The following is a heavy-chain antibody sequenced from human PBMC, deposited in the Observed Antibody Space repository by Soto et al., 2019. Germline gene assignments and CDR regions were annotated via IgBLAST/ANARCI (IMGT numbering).Heavy chain of an antibody. CDR3: ATGLTLPVRPSFDT. V-gene: IGHV3-53*01. J-gene: IGHJ5*02. Sequence: EVQLVESGGGLIQPGGSLRLSCAASGFTISGNYITWVRQAPGKWLEWVSVIFRGDNTFYSDSVKGRFIISRDSAKNTVYLQMNRLRGDDTAVYFCATGLTLPVRPSFDTWGQGTLLTVSS. CDR1: GFTISGNY. CDR2: IFRGDNT. D-gene: IGHD2-21*02.